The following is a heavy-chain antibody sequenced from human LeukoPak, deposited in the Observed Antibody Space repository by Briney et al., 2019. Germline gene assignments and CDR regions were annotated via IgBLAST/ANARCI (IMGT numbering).Heavy chain of an antibody. V-gene: IGHV1-46*01. CDR2: INPRRGST. J-gene: IGHJ4*02. CDR1: GYAFSSYY. Sequence: ASVKVSCKASGYAFSSYYMHWVRQAPGQGPEWMGLINPRRGSTTYAQKFQGRVTMTGDTSTSTVYMELSSLRSEDTAVYYCTRRDGYNAFDYWGQGTLVTVSS. D-gene: IGHD5-24*01. CDR3: TRRDGYNAFDY.